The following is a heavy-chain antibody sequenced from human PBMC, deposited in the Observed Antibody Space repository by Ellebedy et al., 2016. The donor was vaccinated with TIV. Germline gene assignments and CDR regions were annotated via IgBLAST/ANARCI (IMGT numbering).Heavy chain of an antibody. Sequence: GESLKISXAASGFTFSSYAMSWVRLAPGKGLEWVSGINGAANMKHYADSVQGRFTISRDKSKNTLYLQMNSLRAEDTAVYYCAKLPAAGILFDYWGQGTLVTVSS. CDR2: INGAANMK. J-gene: IGHJ4*02. CDR3: AKLPAAGILFDY. CDR1: GFTFSSYA. V-gene: IGHV3-23*01. D-gene: IGHD6-13*01.